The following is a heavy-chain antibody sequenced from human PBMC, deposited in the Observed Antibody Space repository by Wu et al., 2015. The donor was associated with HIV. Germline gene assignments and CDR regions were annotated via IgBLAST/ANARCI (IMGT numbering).Heavy chain of an antibody. CDR2: ISAYNGNT. CDR1: GYTFTSYG. J-gene: IGHJ4*02. Sequence: QVQLVQSGAEVKKPGASVKVSCKASGYTFTSYGISWVRQAPGQGLEWMGWISAYNGNTNYAQKLQGRVTMTTDTSTSTAYMELRSLRSDDTAVHYCARSRSYYYDSSGYRDFDYWGQGTLVTVSS. D-gene: IGHD3-22*01. CDR3: ARSRSYYYDSSGYRDFDY. V-gene: IGHV1-18*01.